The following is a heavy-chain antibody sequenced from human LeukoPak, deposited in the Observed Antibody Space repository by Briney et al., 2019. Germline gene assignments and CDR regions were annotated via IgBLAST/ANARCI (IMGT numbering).Heavy chain of an antibody. D-gene: IGHD3-22*01. Sequence: GSLRLSCAASGFTFSNYGMNWVRQAPGKGLEWVSGITGSGGNTYYADSVKGRFTISRDNSKNTMYLQMNSLRAEDTALYYCARDSKVLYYYDSSGYFRPNWFDPWGQGTLVTVSS. J-gene: IGHJ5*02. CDR3: ARDSKVLYYYDSSGYFRPNWFDP. CDR1: GFTFSNYG. V-gene: IGHV3-23*01. CDR2: ITGSGGNT.